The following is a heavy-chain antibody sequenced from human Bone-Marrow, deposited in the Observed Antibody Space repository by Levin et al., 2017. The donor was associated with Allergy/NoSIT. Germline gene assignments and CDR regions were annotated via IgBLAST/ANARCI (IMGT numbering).Heavy chain of an antibody. CDR3: ARVVAEWEALDY. D-gene: IGHD1-26*01. J-gene: IGHJ4*02. Sequence: NPGGSLRLSCAASEFTFSSYSMNWVRQAPGKGLEWVSSISSSSSYIYYADSVKGRFTISRDNAKNSLYLQMNSLRAEDTAVYYCARVVAEWEALDYWGQGTLVTVSS. V-gene: IGHV3-21*01. CDR1: EFTFSSYS. CDR2: ISSSSSYI.